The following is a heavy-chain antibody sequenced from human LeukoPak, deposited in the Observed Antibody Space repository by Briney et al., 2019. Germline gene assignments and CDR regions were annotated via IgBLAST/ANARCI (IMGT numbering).Heavy chain of an antibody. CDR3: ARGYLKPGFDH. V-gene: IGHV6-1*01. CDR2: TYYTSKWSS. Sequence: SQTLSLTCAISGDSVSSNSVAWNWIRQSASWGLEWLGRTYYTSKWSSDYAVSVKSRITITPDTSKNQFSLQLASVSPEDTAVYYCARGYLKPGFDHWGQGSLVTVSS. J-gene: IGHJ5*02. CDR1: GDSVSSNSVA. D-gene: IGHD2-2*02.